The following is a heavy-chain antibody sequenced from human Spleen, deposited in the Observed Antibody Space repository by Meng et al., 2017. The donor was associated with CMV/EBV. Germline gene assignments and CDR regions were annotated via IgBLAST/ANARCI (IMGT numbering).Heavy chain of an antibody. CDR2: IYSGGST. CDR1: GFTVSSNY. V-gene: IGHV3-66*02. Sequence: GGSLRLSCAASGFTVSSNYMSWVRQAPGKGLEWVSVIYSGGSTYYADSVKGRFTISRDNAKNSLYLQMNSLRVEDTAVYYCARGPVGGTSGFDYWGQGTLVTVSS. J-gene: IGHJ4*02. CDR3: ARGPVGGTSGFDY. D-gene: IGHD3-10*01.